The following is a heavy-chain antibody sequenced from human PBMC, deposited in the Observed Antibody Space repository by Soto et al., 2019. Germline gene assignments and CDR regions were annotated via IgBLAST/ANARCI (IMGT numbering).Heavy chain of an antibody. CDR2: FDPEGSDT. J-gene: IGHJ4*02. CDR3: ATMGFCGPGCYSFDY. CDR1: GYTLSELA. D-gene: IGHD2-21*02. V-gene: IGHV1-24*01. Sequence: EASVKVSCKVSGYTLSELAIHWVRQAPGKGFEWMGGFDPEGSDTIYAQKFQGRVTMTSDASTETAYMELESLTSEDTAFYYCATMGFCGPGCYSFDYRGQGTLVTVSS.